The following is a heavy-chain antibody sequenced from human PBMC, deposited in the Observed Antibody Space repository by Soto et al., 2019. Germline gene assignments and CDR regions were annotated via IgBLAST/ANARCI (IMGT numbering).Heavy chain of an antibody. V-gene: IGHV4-4*02. CDR1: GGSISSSNW. D-gene: IGHD2-21*02. CDR2: IYHSGST. CDR3: ARVADCCGDCGLPGSSYYYYGMDV. J-gene: IGHJ6*02. Sequence: SETLSLTCAVSGGSISSSNWWSWVRQPPGKGLEWIGEIYHSGSTNYNPSLKSRVTISVDKSKNQFSLKLSSVTAADTAVYYCARVADCCGDCGLPGSSYYYYGMDVWGQGTTVTVSS.